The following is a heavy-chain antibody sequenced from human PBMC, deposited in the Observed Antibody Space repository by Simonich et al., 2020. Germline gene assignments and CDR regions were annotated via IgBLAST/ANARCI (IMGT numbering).Heavy chain of an antibody. CDR3: ARDQGGRAAAATDY. J-gene: IGHJ4*02. CDR1: GYTFTSYG. Sequence: QVQLVQSGAEVKKPGASVKVSCKASGYTFTSYGISWVRQAPGQGLEWMGWIRAYNGNTTYTQKLQGRVTRPTDTSTSTAYMALRSLRSDDTAVYYGARDQGGRAAAATDYWGQGTLVTVSS. CDR2: IRAYNGNT. D-gene: IGHD6-13*01. V-gene: IGHV1-18*01.